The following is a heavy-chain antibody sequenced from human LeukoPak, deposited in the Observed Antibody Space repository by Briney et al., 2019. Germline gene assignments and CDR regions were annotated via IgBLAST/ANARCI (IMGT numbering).Heavy chain of an antibody. CDR3: ARDRIMAEPGYYYYYGMDV. CDR1: GYTFTSYA. Sequence: ASVKVSCTASGYTFTSYAMHWVRQAPGQRLEWMGWINAGNGNTKYSQKFQGRVTITRDTSASTAYMELSSLRSEDTAVYYCARDRIMAEPGYYYYYGMDVWGQGTTVTVSS. V-gene: IGHV1-3*01. D-gene: IGHD1-14*01. CDR2: INAGNGNT. J-gene: IGHJ6*02.